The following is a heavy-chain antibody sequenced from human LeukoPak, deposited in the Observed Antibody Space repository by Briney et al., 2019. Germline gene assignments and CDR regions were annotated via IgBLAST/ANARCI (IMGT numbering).Heavy chain of an antibody. CDR1: GFTFSSYE. CDR2: ISSSGSTI. D-gene: IGHD4-17*01. V-gene: IGHV3-48*03. J-gene: IGHJ4*02. Sequence: GGSLRLSCAASGFTFSSYEMNWVRQAPGKGLEGVSYISSSGSTIYHADSVKGRFTISRDNAKNALYLQMNSLRAEDTAVYYCARQEVDYGAPAGFHNWGQGILVTVSS. CDR3: ARQEVDYGAPAGFHN.